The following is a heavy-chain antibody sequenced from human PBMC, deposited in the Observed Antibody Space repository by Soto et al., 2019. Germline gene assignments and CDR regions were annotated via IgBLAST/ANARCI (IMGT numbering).Heavy chain of an antibody. CDR3: AKERVGGHHWFDP. V-gene: IGHV3-23*01. Sequence: GGSLRLSCAVSGFSFSIHDMTWARQAPGKGLEWVSTIDNGGTTFYADSVKGRFTISRDNSKNTLYLQMNGLKVEDTAVYYCAKERVGGHHWFDPWGQGALVTVSS. J-gene: IGHJ5*01. CDR2: IDNGGTT. D-gene: IGHD6-19*01. CDR1: GFSFSIHD.